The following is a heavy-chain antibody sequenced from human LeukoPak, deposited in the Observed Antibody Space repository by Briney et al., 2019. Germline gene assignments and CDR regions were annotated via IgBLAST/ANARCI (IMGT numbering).Heavy chain of an antibody. V-gene: IGHV4-4*07. CDR1: GGSISSYY. CDR2: IYTSGST. Sequence: SETLSLTCTVSGGSISSYYWSWIRQPAGKGLEWIGRIYTSGSTNYNPSLKSRVTMSVDTSKNQFSLKLSSVTAADTAVYYCARGQDGYSVDYYYYYMDVWGKGTTVTISS. D-gene: IGHD5-24*01. J-gene: IGHJ6*03. CDR3: ARGQDGYSVDYYYYYMDV.